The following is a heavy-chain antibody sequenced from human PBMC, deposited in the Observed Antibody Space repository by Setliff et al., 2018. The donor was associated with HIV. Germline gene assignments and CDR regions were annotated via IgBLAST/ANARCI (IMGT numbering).Heavy chain of an antibody. V-gene: IGHV4-39*07. D-gene: IGHD3-10*01. Sequence: SETLSLTCTVTGGSISSNNFYWGWIRQPPGKGLEWIGTIYSSGDSFYDPSLKSRVTISVDTSKNQFSLKLSSVTAADTAVYYCARGGREYGVNYYYYYMDVWGKGTTVTVSS. CDR2: IYSSGDS. CDR3: ARGGREYGVNYYYYYMDV. J-gene: IGHJ6*03. CDR1: GGSISSNNFY.